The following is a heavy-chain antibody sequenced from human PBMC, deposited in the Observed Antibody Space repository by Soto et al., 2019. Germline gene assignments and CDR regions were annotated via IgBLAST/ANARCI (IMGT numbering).Heavy chain of an antibody. CDR3: ARAETSGIHYFDY. V-gene: IGHV4-4*07. Sequence: PSETLSLTCTVSGAYVSDFSWSWIRQPAGKGLEWIGRITVNGITQYTPSFRSRVTISVDTSKNQISLRLKSVTAADTAVYYCARAETSGIHYFDYWGQGSLVTVSS. CDR2: ITVNGIT. D-gene: IGHD6-13*01. J-gene: IGHJ4*02. CDR1: GAYVSDFS.